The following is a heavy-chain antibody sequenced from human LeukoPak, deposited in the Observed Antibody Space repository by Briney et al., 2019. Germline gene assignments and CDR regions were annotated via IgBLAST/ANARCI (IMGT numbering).Heavy chain of an antibody. Sequence: GASVKVSCKASGGTFSSYAISWVRQAPGQGLEWMGWINPNSGGTNYAQKFQGWVTMTRDTSIGTAYMELSSLRSEDTAVYYCARGHIRAALTGGYYYYYMDVWGKGTTVTVSS. V-gene: IGHV1-2*04. D-gene: IGHD6-6*01. CDR1: GGTFSSYA. CDR3: ARGHIRAALTGGYYYYYMDV. J-gene: IGHJ6*03. CDR2: INPNSGGT.